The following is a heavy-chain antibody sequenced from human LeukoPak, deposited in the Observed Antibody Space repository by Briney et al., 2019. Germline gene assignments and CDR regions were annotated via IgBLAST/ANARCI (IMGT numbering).Heavy chain of an antibody. D-gene: IGHD4-17*01. J-gene: IGHJ4*02. Sequence: PGESLKISCKGSGYSFTSYWIGWVRQMPGKGLEWMGIIYPGDSDTRYSPSFQGQVTISADKSISTAYLQWSSLKASDTAMYYCAARGLALYGDYNFDYWGQGTLVTVSS. CDR2: IYPGDSDT. CDR3: AARGLALYGDYNFDY. CDR1: GYSFTSYW. V-gene: IGHV5-51*01.